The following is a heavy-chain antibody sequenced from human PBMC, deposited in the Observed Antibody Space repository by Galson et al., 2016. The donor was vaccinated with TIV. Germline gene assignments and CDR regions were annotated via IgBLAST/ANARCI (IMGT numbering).Heavy chain of an antibody. V-gene: IGHV1-2*02. J-gene: IGHJ4*02. CDR2: IDPRSVAT. CDR3: ARARHGDYFDY. Sequence: SVKVSCKASGDTFTGYYVHWVRQAPGQGLEWMGWIDPRSVATNYARKVQGRVTMTRDTSISTAYMELSRLKSDDTAVYYCARARHGDYFDYWGQGTLVTVSS. D-gene: IGHD4-17*01. CDR1: GDTFTGYY.